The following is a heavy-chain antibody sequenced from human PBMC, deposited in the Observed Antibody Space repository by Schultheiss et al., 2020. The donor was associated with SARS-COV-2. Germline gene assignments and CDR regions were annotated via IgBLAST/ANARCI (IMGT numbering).Heavy chain of an antibody. J-gene: IGHJ6*02. CDR1: GFTFSSYW. CDR3: AKGGGYPYYYGMDV. CDR2: ISGSGGST. V-gene: IGHV3-23*01. D-gene: IGHD3-16*01. Sequence: GGSLRLSCAASGFTFSSYWMSWVRQAPGKGLEWVSAISGSGGSTYYADSVKGRFTISRDNSKNTLYLQMNSLRAEDTAVYYCAKGGGYPYYYGMDVWGQGTTVTVSS.